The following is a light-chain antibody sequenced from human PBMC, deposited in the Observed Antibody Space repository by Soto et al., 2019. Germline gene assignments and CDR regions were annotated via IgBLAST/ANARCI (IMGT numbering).Light chain of an antibody. CDR2: GAS. CDR3: QQYGSSPRT. Sequence: EIVLTQSPGTLSLSPGERATLSCRASQSVSRSYVAWYQQKPGQAPWLLIYGASSRATGIPDRFSGSGSGTDFTLTISRLEPEDFAVYYCQQYGSSPRTFGQGTKVEIK. CDR1: QSVSRSY. V-gene: IGKV3-20*01. J-gene: IGKJ1*01.